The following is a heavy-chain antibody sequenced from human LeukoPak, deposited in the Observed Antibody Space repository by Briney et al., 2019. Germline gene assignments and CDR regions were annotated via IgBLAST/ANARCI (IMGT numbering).Heavy chain of an antibody. J-gene: IGHJ6*02. CDR3: ARRGGGSWYYYYGMDV. D-gene: IGHD6-13*01. CDR2: IYYSGST. Sequence: SETLSLTCTVSGGSISSYYWSWIRQPPGKGLEWIGYIYYSGSTNYNPSLKSRVTISVDTSKNQLSLKLSSVTAADTAVYYCARRGGGSWYYYYGMDVWGQGTTVTVSS. V-gene: IGHV4-59*08. CDR1: GGSISSYY.